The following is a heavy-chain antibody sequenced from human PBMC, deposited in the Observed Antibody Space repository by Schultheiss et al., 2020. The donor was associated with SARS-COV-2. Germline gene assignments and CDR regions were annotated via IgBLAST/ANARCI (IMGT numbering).Heavy chain of an antibody. V-gene: IGHV4-59*01. J-gene: IGHJ3*02. CDR2: IYYSGST. CDR3: ARYRAVDYYDRDAFDI. CDR1: GGSISSYY. Sequence: SQTLSLTCTVSGGSISSYYWSWIRQPPGKGLEWIGYIYYSGSTNYNPSLKSRVTISVDTSKNQFSLKLSSVTAADTAVYYCARYRAVDYYDRDAFDIWGQGTMVTVSS. D-gene: IGHD3-22*01.